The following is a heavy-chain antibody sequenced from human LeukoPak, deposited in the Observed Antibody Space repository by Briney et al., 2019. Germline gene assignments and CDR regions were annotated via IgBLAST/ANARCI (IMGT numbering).Heavy chain of an antibody. CDR3: ARDSNFDWFDP. CDR2: IYSGGST. CDR1: GLTFSSYG. D-gene: IGHD1-7*01. V-gene: IGHV3-66*01. J-gene: IGHJ5*02. Sequence: KPGGSLRLSCAASGLTFSSYGMHWVRQAPGKGLEWVSVIYSGGSTYYADSVKGRFTISRDNSKNTLYLQMNSLRAEDTAVYYCARDSNFDWFDPWGQGTLVTVSS.